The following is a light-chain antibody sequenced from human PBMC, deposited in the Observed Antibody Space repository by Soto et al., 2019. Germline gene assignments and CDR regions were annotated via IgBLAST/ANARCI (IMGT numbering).Light chain of an antibody. CDR2: DAR. V-gene: IGLV3-21*02. CDR3: QVWDTITDQYI. CDR1: NVGGKS. J-gene: IGLJ1*01. Sequence: SYSLTQPPSVSVAPGQTARITCVGDNVGGKSVQWYQQKPGQAPVRFLYDARDRPSWIPERFSGSNSGNTATLIISSVEAGDEADFYCQVWDTITDQYIFGSGTKATVL.